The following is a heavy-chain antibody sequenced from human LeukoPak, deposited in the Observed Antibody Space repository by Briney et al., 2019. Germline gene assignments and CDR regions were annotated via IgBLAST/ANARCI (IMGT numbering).Heavy chain of an antibody. CDR2: INPSGGST. J-gene: IGHJ6*02. CDR1: GYTFTSYY. CDR3: ARVAAAIFGYYYYGMDV. Sequence: ASVKVSCKASGYTFTSYYMHWVQQAPGQGLEWMGIINPSGGSTSYAQKFQGRVTMTRDTSTSTVYMELSSLRSEDTAVYYCARVAAAIFGYYYYGMDVWGQGTTVTVSS. V-gene: IGHV1-46*01. D-gene: IGHD2-2*01.